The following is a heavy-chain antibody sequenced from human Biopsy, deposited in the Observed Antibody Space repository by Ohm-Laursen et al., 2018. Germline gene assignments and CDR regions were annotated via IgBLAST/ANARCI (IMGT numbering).Heavy chain of an antibody. CDR1: GFNVNNKF. CDR2: IYGDDRT. V-gene: IGHV3-53*01. CDR3: ARDMSHLYGLDV. J-gene: IGHJ6*02. D-gene: IGHD2-2*02. Sequence: SLRLSCTASGFNVNNKFMSWVRQAPGKGLEWVPVIYGDDRTYYADSVKGRFTISRDNPKNTLYLQMNSLRVEDTAVYYCARDMSHLYGLDVWGQGTTVTVSS.